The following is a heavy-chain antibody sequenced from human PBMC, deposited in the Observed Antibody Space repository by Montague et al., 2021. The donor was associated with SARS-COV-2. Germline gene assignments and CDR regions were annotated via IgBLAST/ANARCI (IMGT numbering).Heavy chain of an antibody. CDR2: IYLSGFT. CDR3: ARGGLGNRGFDY. D-gene: IGHD3/OR15-3a*01. J-gene: IGHJ4*02. CDR1: DVSLSTSTW. Sequence: SESLSLTCVVSDVSLSTSTWWSWVRQSPGKGLEWVGEIYLSGFTQYNPSIKSRVSISLDDSRSQFSLRLTSVTAADTAVYFCARGGLGNRGFDYRGQGTLVTVSS. V-gene: IGHV4-4*02.